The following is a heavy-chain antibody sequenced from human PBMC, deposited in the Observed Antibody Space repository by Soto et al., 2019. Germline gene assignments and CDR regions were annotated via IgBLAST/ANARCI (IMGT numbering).Heavy chain of an antibody. V-gene: IGHV3-21*01. CDR2: ISSSSSYI. CDR1: GFTFRSYS. CDR3: ARDPWEATVTNNDY. J-gene: IGHJ4*02. Sequence: GGSLRLSRAASGFTFRSYSMNWVRQAPGKGLEWVSSISSSSSYIYYADSVKGRFTISRDNAKNSLYLQMNSLRAEDTAVYYCARDPWEATVTNNDYWGQGTLVTVSS. D-gene: IGHD4-17*01.